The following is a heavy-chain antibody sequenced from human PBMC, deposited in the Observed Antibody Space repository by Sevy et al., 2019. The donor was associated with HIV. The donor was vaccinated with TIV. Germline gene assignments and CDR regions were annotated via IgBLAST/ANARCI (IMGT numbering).Heavy chain of an antibody. Sequence: GGSLRLSCAASGFTLSSYGMHWVRQAPGKGLEWVAVIRYDGSNKYYADSVKGRFTISRDNSKNTLYLQMNSLRAEDTAVYYCASGYFGTPYAGECGGGFDVWGQGTTVTVSS. CDR2: IRYDGSNK. V-gene: IGHV3-33*01. CDR3: ASGYFGTPYAGECGGGFDV. CDR1: GFTLSSYG. J-gene: IGHJ6*02. D-gene: IGHD3-22*01.